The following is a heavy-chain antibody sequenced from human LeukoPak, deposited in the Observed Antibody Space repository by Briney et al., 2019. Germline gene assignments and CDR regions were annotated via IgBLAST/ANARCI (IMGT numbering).Heavy chain of an antibody. D-gene: IGHD4-17*01. CDR3: ARRTLTTAMDWFDP. CDR2: IYYSGST. V-gene: IGHV4-59*08. Sequence: NSSETLSLTCTVSGGSISSYYWSWIRQPPGKGLEWIGYIYYSGSTNYNPSLKSRVTISVDTSKNQFSLKLSSVTAADTAVYYCARRTLTTAMDWFDPWGQGTLVTVSS. J-gene: IGHJ5*02. CDR1: GGSISSYY.